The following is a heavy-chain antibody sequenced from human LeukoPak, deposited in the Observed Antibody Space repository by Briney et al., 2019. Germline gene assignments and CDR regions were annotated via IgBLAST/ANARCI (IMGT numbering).Heavy chain of an antibody. CDR1: GFTFSSYA. V-gene: IGHV3-64*01. CDR3: ARRPGGYDSYCFDY. J-gene: IGHJ4*02. CDR2: ISSNGGST. D-gene: IGHD5-12*01. Sequence: GGSLRPSCAASGFTFSSYAMHWVRQAPGKGLEYVSAISSNGGSTYYANSVKGRFTISRDNSKNTLYLQMGSLRAEDMAVYYCARRPGGYDSYCFDYWGQGTLVTVSS.